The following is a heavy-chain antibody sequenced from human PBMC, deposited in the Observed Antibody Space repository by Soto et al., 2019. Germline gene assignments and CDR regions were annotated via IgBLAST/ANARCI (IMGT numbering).Heavy chain of an antibody. CDR2: IYHSGST. CDR1: GGSISRGGYS. V-gene: IGHV4-30-2*01. J-gene: IGHJ4*02. Sequence: PSETLSLTCAVSGGSISRGGYSWSWIRQPPGKGLEWIGYIYHSGSTYSNPSLKSRVTISVDRSKNQFSLKLSSVTAADMAVYYCARLKVWGSDTEIDFWGQGTLVTVPQ. D-gene: IGHD3-16*01. CDR3: ARLKVWGSDTEIDF.